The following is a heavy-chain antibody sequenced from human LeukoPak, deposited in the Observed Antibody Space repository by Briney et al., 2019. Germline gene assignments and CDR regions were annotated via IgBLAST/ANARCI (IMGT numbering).Heavy chain of an antibody. V-gene: IGHV1-2*02. CDR1: GYTFTDHH. CDR2: VDPKSSGT. CDR3: ATETWYFAS. J-gene: IGHJ4*02. Sequence: ASVKVSCKTSGYTFTDHHMHWVRQAPGQGLEWMGRVDPKSSGTTYAQNFQGRVAMTSDTSTSTASMEVSSLKSDDTAVYYCATETWYFASWGQGTLVTVSS. D-gene: IGHD1-14*01.